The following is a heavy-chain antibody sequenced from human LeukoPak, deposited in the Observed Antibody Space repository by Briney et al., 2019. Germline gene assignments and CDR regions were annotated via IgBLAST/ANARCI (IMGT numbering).Heavy chain of an antibody. J-gene: IGHJ4*02. CDR3: ARGDGSTISCSDF. V-gene: IGHV3-30-3*01. Sequence: PGGSLRLSCAASGFTFRNYALHWVRQAPGKGLEWVAVISYDGSNKYYADSVKGRFTISRDNSKSTLYLQMNSLRAEDTAVYFCARGDGSTISCSDFWGQGTLVTVSS. D-gene: IGHD2-2*01. CDR1: GFTFRNYA. CDR2: ISYDGSNK.